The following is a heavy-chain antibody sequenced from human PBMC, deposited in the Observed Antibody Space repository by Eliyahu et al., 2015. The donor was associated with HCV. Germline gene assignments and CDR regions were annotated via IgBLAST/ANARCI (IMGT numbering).Heavy chain of an antibody. J-gene: IGHJ4*02. D-gene: IGHD2-2*01. Sequence: QVQLVQSGAEVKKPGASVKVSCKASGYIFPAYYVHWVRQAPGQGLEWMGWITPNTGGTKYAHKFQGRVTLTSDTSSRTAYMDLSRLTSDDTAVYYCARVGSTYYFDYWGQGSLVTVSS. CDR1: GYIFPAYY. CDR2: ITPNTGGT. CDR3: ARVGSTYYFDY. V-gene: IGHV1-2*02.